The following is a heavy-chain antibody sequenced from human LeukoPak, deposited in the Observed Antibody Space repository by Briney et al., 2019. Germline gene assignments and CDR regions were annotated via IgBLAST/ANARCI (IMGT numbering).Heavy chain of an antibody. CDR1: GFTYSKFG. J-gene: IGHJ6*03. CDR3: ARDKGEFYNYMSV. CDR2: WHDGSNK. D-gene: IGHD3-10*01. V-gene: IGHV3-33*01. Sequence: PGGSLRLSCGASGFTYSKFGMHWVRQAPGKGLEWVAVWHDGSNKFYGDSVKGQFTISRDNIKNTLSLQMNSLRAEDTAVYYCARDKGEFYNYMSVWGNGTTVTVSS.